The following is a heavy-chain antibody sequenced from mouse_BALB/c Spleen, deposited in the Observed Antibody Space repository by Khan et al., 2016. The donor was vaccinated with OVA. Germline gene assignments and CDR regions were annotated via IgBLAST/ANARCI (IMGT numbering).Heavy chain of an antibody. V-gene: IGHV1-77*01. J-gene: IGHJ3*01. CDR1: GYTFSDYY. Sequence: VELVESGAELARPGASVKLSCKASGYTFSDYYINWVKQRTGQGLEWIGEIYPGRGNTYYNEKFKGKATLTADKSSSTAYMQFSSLTSEDSAVYFCARSGTGSLLYWGQGTLVTVSA. CDR2: IYPGRGNT. CDR3: ARSGTGSLLY. D-gene: IGHD3-1*01.